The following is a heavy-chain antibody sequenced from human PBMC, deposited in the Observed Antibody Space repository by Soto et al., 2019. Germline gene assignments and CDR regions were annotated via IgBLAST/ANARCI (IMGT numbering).Heavy chain of an antibody. D-gene: IGHD2-8*01. CDR1: GGSVSSGSYY. Sequence: SETLSLTCTVSGGSVSSGSYYWSWIRQPPGKGLEWIGEINHSGSTNYNPSLKSRVTISVDTPKNQFSLKLSSVTAADTAVYYCARTKVLMVYGWNWFDPWGQGTLVTVSS. V-gene: IGHV4-61*01. CDR3: ARTKVLMVYGWNWFDP. CDR2: INHSGST. J-gene: IGHJ5*02.